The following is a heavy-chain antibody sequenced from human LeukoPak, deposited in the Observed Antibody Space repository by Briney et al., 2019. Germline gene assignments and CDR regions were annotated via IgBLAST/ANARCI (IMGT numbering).Heavy chain of an antibody. J-gene: IGHJ4*02. Sequence: PGGSLRLSCAASGFSFSSYGMHWVRQAPGKGLEWVAVISYDGSNKYYADSVKGRFTISRDNSKNTLYLQMNSLRAEDTAVYYCAKDGPGYGDYVWGSYYFDYWGQGTLVTVSS. D-gene: IGHD4-17*01. CDR1: GFSFSSYG. V-gene: IGHV3-30*18. CDR3: AKDGPGYGDYVWGSYYFDY. CDR2: ISYDGSNK.